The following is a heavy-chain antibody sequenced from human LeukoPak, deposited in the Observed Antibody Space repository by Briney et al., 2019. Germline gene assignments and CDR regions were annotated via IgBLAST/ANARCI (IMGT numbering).Heavy chain of an antibody. V-gene: IGHV4-39*01. Sequence: PSETLSLTCTVSGGSISGSSYYWAWIRQPPGKGLEWIGSGFYSGSAYYNPSLKSRVTISVDTSKNQFSLNLSSVTAADTAVYYCARLRGAMTPVTSDFAYWGQGTLVSVSS. J-gene: IGHJ4*02. CDR1: GGSISGSSYY. CDR2: GFYSGSA. CDR3: ARLRGAMTPVTSDFAY. D-gene: IGHD4-17*01.